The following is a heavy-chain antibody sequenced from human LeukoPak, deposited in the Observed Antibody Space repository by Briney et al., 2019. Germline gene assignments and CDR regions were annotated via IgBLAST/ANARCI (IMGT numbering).Heavy chain of an antibody. J-gene: IGHJ6*03. CDR3: ARGGKLRFLEWLRYYYMDV. V-gene: IGHV4-34*01. Sequence: NPSETLSLTCAVYGGSFSGYYWSWIRQPPGKGLEWIGEINHSGSTNYNPSLKSRVTISVDTSKNQFSLKLGSVTAADTAVYYCARGGKLRFLEWLRYYYMDVWGKGTTVTVSS. D-gene: IGHD3-3*01. CDR2: INHSGST. CDR1: GGSFSGYY.